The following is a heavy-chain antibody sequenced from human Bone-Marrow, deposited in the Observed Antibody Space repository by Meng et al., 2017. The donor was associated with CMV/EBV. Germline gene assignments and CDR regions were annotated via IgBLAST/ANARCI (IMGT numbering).Heavy chain of an antibody. Sequence: GGSLRLSCAASGFTFSSYEMNWVRQAPGKGLEWVSYISSSGSTIYYADSVKGRFTISRDNAKNSLYLQMNSLRAEDTAVYYCARESTWGNPAFDIWGQGTMATVSS. CDR3: ARESTWGNPAFDI. CDR1: GFTFSSYE. D-gene: IGHD3-16*01. CDR2: ISSSGSTI. V-gene: IGHV3-48*03. J-gene: IGHJ3*02.